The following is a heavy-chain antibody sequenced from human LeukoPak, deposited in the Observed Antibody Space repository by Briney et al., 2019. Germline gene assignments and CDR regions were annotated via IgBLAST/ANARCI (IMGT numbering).Heavy chain of an antibody. CDR3: ASNPYDFWSGYGS. Sequence: SVKVSCKASGGTFSSYAISWVRQAAGQGLEWMGGIIPIFGTANYAQKFQGRVTITADESTSTAYMELSSLRSEDTAVYYCASNPYDFWSGYGSWGQGTLVTVSS. CDR1: GGTFSSYA. CDR2: IIPIFGTA. J-gene: IGHJ5*02. V-gene: IGHV1-69*13. D-gene: IGHD3-3*01.